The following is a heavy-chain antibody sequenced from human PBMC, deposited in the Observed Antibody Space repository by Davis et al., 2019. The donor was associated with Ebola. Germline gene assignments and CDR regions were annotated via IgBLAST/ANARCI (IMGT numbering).Heavy chain of an antibody. Sequence: MPSETLSLTCTVSGASISSGSHYWAWIRQPPGKGLEWIGYIYYSGSTNYNPSLKSRVTISVDTSKNQFSLKLSSVTAADTAVYYCARQTTITSYYYGMDVWGQGTTVTVSS. CDR3: ARQTTITSYYYGMDV. CDR1: GASISSGSHY. D-gene: IGHD5-24*01. CDR2: IYYSGST. J-gene: IGHJ6*02. V-gene: IGHV4-61*05.